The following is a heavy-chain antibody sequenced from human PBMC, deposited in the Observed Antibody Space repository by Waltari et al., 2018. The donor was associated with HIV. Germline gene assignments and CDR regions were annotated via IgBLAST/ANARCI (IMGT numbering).Heavy chain of an antibody. CDR3: TRDSPPYYYGSGSYYGRPFDY. Sequence: EVQLVESGGGLVQPGRSLRLSCTASGFTFGDYAMSWFRQAPGKGLEWVGFIRSKAYGGTTEYAASVKGRFTISRDDSKSIAYLQMNSLKTEDTAVYYCTRDSPPYYYGSGSYYGRPFDYWGQGTLVTVSS. CDR2: IRSKAYGGTT. V-gene: IGHV3-49*03. CDR1: GFTFGDYA. J-gene: IGHJ4*02. D-gene: IGHD3-10*01.